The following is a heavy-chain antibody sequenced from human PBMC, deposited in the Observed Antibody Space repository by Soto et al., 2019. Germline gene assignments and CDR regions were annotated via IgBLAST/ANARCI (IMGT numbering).Heavy chain of an antibody. CDR3: AVLWFGELFHPWMDV. Sequence: ASVKVSCKASGYTFTSYAMHWVRQAPGQRLEWMGWINAGNGNTKYSQKFQGRVTITRDTSAGTAYMELSSLRSEDTAVYYCAVLWFGELFHPWMDVWGKGTTVTVSS. V-gene: IGHV1-3*01. D-gene: IGHD3-10*01. CDR2: INAGNGNT. CDR1: GYTFTSYA. J-gene: IGHJ6*04.